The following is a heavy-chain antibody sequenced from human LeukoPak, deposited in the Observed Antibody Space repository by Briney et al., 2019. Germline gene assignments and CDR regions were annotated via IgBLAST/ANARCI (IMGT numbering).Heavy chain of an antibody. CDR3: VKDRWVDH. CDR2: ISSEGKTT. CDR1: GFTFNSYW. D-gene: IGHD6-13*01. Sequence: GGSLRLSCAASGFTFNSYWVHWVRQAPGKGLEYVSSISSEGKTTYYADSVKGRFTISRDNSKNMLYLQMNSLRPEDTAVYYCVKDRWVDHWGQGTLVTVSS. V-gene: IGHV3-64D*06. J-gene: IGHJ4*02.